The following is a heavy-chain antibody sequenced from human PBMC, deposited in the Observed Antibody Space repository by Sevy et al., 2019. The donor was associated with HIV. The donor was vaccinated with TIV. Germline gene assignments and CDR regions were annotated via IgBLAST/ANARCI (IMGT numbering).Heavy chain of an antibody. CDR3: AGENAWGRGYS. D-gene: IGHD1-26*01. J-gene: IGHJ4*02. CDR1: GGSITSLY. CDR2: IYYNGYI. Sequence: SETLLTCTVSGGSITSLYWNWIRQPPGKGLEWIANIYYNGYINYNPSLKSRVTLSLDTSKNQFSLRLSSVTAADTAMYYCAGENAWGRGYSWGQGTLVTVSS. V-gene: IGHV4-59*08.